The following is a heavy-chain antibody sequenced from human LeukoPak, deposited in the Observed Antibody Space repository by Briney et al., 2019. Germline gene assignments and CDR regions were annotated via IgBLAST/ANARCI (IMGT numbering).Heavy chain of an antibody. CDR1: GFTFSNYF. J-gene: IGHJ6*03. Sequence: GGSLRLSCAASGFTFSNYFMNWVRQAPGEGLEWVASISSTSEYVLHSDSLQGRFSISRDNARDSLFLEMNSLRAEDTAIYYCARVPLDIILLYYMDVWGKGTTVTVSS. D-gene: IGHD2-21*01. CDR3: ARVPLDIILLYYMDV. CDR2: ISSTSEYV. V-gene: IGHV3-21*01.